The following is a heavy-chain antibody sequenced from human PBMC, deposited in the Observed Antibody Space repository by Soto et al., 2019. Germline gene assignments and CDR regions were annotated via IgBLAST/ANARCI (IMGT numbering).Heavy chain of an antibody. V-gene: IGHV1-46*01. J-gene: IGHJ4*02. Sequence: QVQLVQSGAEVKKPGASVKVSCKASGYTFTSYYMHWVRQAPGQGLEWMGIINPSGGSTSYAQKFQGRVTMTRDTSTSTVYMELSSLRXEXTXVYXXXXAPIGRVRGVRSYFDYWGQGTLVTVSS. D-gene: IGHD3-10*01. CDR3: XXAPIGRVRGVRSYFDY. CDR2: INPSGGST. CDR1: GYTFTSYY.